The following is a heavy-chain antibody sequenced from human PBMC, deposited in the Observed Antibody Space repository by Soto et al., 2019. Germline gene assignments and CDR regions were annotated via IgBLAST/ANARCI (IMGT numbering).Heavy chain of an antibody. CDR1: GGSISGYF. CDR3: ARKEYYFDY. Sequence: PSETLSLTCTVSGGSISGYFWTWIRQPPGKGLEWIGYISHTGITNYNSSLKSRVTMSVDTSKNQFSLRVSSLTAADTAVYYCARKEYYFDYRGQGILVTVSS. J-gene: IGHJ4*02. D-gene: IGHD3-10*01. V-gene: IGHV4-59*01. CDR2: ISHTGIT.